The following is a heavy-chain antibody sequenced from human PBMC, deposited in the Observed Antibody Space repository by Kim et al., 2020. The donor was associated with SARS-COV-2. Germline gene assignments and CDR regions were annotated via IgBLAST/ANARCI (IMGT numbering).Heavy chain of an antibody. V-gene: IGHV3-23*01. CDR2: ISGSGGST. J-gene: IGHJ6*02. D-gene: IGHD2-15*01. CDR3: AKCWYTYSPGGMDV. Sequence: GGSLRLSCAASGFTFSSYAMSWVRQAPGKGLEWVSAISGSGGSTYYGDSVKGRFTISRDNSKNTLYLQMNSLRAEDTAVYYWAKCWYTYSPGGMDVWGQGATVAVSS. CDR1: GFTFSSYA.